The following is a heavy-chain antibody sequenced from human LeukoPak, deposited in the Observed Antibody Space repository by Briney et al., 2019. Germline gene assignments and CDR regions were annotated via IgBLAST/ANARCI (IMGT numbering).Heavy chain of an antibody. CDR2: ISGSGGST. V-gene: IGHV3-23*01. J-gene: IGHJ4*02. CDR1: GFTFSSYA. Sequence: GGSLRLSCAASGFTFSSYAMSWVRQAPGKGLEWVSAISGSGGSTYYADSAKGRFTISRDNSKNTLYLQMNSLRAEDTAVYYCAQGYCPSTTCAIDYWGQGTLVTVSS. D-gene: IGHD2-2*01. CDR3: AQGYCPSTTCAIDY.